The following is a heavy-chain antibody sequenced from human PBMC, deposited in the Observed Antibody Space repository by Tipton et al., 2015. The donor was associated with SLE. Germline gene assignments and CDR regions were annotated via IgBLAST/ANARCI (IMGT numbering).Heavy chain of an antibody. CDR1: GDSISSSSHY. D-gene: IGHD4-11*01. CDR3: AKWEAYSTFYLDV. CDR2: IYYGGST. V-gene: IGHV4-39*01. Sequence: TLSLTCTVSGDSISSSSHYWGWIRQPPGKGLEWIATIYYGGSTYANPSLRSRVTMSTDTSKNQFSLRLSSVTAADTAVYYCAKWEAYSTFYLDVWGKGATVTVSS. J-gene: IGHJ6*03.